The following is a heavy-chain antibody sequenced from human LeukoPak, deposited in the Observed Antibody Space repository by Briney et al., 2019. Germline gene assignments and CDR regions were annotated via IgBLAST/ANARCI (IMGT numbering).Heavy chain of an antibody. CDR1: GGSFSGYY. Sequence: SETLSLTRAVYGGSFSGYYWSWIRQPPGKGLEWIGEINHSGSTNYNPSLKSRVTISVDTSKNQFSLKLSSVTAADTAVYYCARGLGNWNLRNWFDPWGQGTLVTVSS. V-gene: IGHV4-34*01. CDR2: INHSGST. J-gene: IGHJ5*02. CDR3: ARGLGNWNLRNWFDP. D-gene: IGHD1-7*01.